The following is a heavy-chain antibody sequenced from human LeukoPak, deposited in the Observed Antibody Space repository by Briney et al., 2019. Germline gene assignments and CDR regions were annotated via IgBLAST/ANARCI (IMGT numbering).Heavy chain of an antibody. CDR3: ASLTYRXXXPFDY. J-gene: IGHJ4*02. D-gene: IGHD1-14*01. Sequence: SLTCXVSGGSIXXGXXYWXWXRXPPGKXLXWXGYIYYSGSTYYNPSLKSRVTISVDTSKNQFSLKLSSVTAADTAVYYCASLTYRXXXPFDYWGQGTLVTXSX. CDR2: IYYSGST. CDR1: GGSIXXGXXY. V-gene: IGHV4-30-4*01.